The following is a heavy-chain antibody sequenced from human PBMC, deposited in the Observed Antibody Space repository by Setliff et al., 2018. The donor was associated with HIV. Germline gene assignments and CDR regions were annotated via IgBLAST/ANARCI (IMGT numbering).Heavy chain of an antibody. CDR2: IYYSGST. CDR1: GGSISSGGYY. V-gene: IGHV4-31*03. J-gene: IGHJ4*02. CDR3: ASGFYYDSSGYWPFDY. D-gene: IGHD3-22*01. Sequence: SSETQSLTCTVSGGSISSGGYYWSWIRQHPGKGLEWIGYIYYSGSTYYNPSLKSRVTISLDKSKNQFSLKLNSVTAADTAVYYCASGFYYDSSGYWPFDYWGQGTLVTVSS.